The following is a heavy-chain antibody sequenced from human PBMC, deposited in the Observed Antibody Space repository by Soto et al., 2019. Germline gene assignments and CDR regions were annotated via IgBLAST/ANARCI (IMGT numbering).Heavy chain of an antibody. CDR2: VSGYNYNT. CDR3: GRSSSMLGAGWSDS. J-gene: IGHJ5*01. D-gene: IGHD2-8*01. Sequence: ASVKVSCKASGYSFRSYGINWVRQAPGQGLEWIGWVSGYNYNTKYAQKLQGRITVTTDTSTNTAYMELRSLGSDDTAVYYCGRSSSMLGAGWSDSWGRGTLVTVSS. V-gene: IGHV1-18*01. CDR1: GYSFRSYG.